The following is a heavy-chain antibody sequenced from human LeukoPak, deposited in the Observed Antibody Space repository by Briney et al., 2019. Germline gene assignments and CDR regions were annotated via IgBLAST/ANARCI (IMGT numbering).Heavy chain of an antibody. D-gene: IGHD3-10*01. CDR1: GGSFSGYY. Sequence: SETLSLTCAVYGGSFSGYYWSWIRQPPGKGLEWIGEINHSGSTNYNPSLKSRVTISVDTSKNQFSLKLSSVTAADTAVYYCAREGFRTMVWGVITLWGQGTLVTVSS. CDR2: INHSGST. V-gene: IGHV4-34*01. J-gene: IGHJ4*02. CDR3: AREGFRTMVWGVITL.